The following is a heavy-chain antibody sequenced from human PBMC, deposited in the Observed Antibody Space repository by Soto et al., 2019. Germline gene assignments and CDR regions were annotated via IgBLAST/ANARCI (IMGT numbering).Heavy chain of an antibody. CDR3: ARDCAGYSSGWYQRGGFDY. J-gene: IGHJ4*02. CDR2: IWYDGSKK. CDR1: GFTFSSYG. Sequence: QVQLVESGGGVVQPGRSLRLSCAASGFTFSSYGMHWVRQAPGKGLEWVAVIWYDGSKKYYADSVKGRFTISRDNSKNTLYLQMNSVRAEHTAVYYCARDCAGYSSGWYQRGGFDYWGQGTLVTVSS. V-gene: IGHV3-33*01. D-gene: IGHD6-19*01.